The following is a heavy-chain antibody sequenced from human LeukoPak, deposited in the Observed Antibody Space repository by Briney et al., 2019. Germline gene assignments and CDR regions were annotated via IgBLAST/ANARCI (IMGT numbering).Heavy chain of an antibody. CDR3: AREGYSYGYYFDY. Sequence: PSETLSLTCAVSGYSISSGYYWGWIRQPLGKGLEWIGSIYHSGSTYYNPSLKSRVTISVDTSKNQFSLKLSSVTAADTAVYYCAREGYSYGYYFDYWGQGTLVTVSS. J-gene: IGHJ4*02. CDR1: GYSISSGYY. CDR2: IYHSGST. V-gene: IGHV4-38-2*02. D-gene: IGHD5-18*01.